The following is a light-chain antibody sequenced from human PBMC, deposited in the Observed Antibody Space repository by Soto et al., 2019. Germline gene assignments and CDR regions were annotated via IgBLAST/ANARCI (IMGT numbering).Light chain of an antibody. Sequence: QSVLTQPPSVSAAPGQRATISCSGSASNIGNNSVSWYQQLPGAAPKLLIYDDNNRPSGIPDRFSGSKSGTSATLGITGLQTGDEADYYCGTWDTSLPACVFGPGTTLTVL. CDR2: DDN. CDR1: ASNIGNNS. CDR3: GTWDTSLPACV. V-gene: IGLV1-51*01. J-gene: IGLJ1*01.